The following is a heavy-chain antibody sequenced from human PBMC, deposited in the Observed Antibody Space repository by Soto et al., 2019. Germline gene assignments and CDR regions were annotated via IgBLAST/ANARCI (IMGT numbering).Heavy chain of an antibody. CDR2: IYYSGST. CDR3: ARHKGGSYYEWQNYYYGMDV. CDR1: GGSISSSSYY. V-gene: IGHV4-39*01. D-gene: IGHD1-26*01. Sequence: QLQLQESGPGLVKPSETLSLTCTVSGGSISSSSYYWGWIRQPPGKGLEWIGSIYYSGSTYYNPSLKSRVTISVDTSKNQFSLKLSSVTAADTAMYYCARHKGGSYYEWQNYYYGMDVWGQGTTVTVSS. J-gene: IGHJ6*02.